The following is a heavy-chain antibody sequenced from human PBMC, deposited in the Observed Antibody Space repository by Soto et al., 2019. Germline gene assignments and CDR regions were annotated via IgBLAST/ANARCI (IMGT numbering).Heavy chain of an antibody. CDR1: GYSFTSYW. D-gene: IGHD6-13*01. J-gene: IGHJ6*03. CDR3: ARHAGGQQQLVPPVVYYYYYMDV. Sequence: PGESLKISCKGSGYSFTSYWIGWVRQMPGKGLEWMGIIYPGDSDTRYSPSFQGQVTISADKSISTAYLQWSSLKASDTAMYYCARHAGGQQQLVPPVVYYYYYMDVWGKGTTVTVSS. V-gene: IGHV5-51*01. CDR2: IYPGDSDT.